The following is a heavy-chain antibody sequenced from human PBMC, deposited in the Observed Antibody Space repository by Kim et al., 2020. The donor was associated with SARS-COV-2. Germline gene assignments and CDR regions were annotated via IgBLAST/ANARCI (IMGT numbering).Heavy chain of an antibody. V-gene: IGHV1-24*01. Sequence: KFQGRVTMTEDTSTDTAYMELSSLRSEDTAVYYCATDSDGSGSLYNWFDPWGQGTLVTVSS. CDR3: ATDSDGSGSLYNWFDP. D-gene: IGHD3-10*01. J-gene: IGHJ5*02.